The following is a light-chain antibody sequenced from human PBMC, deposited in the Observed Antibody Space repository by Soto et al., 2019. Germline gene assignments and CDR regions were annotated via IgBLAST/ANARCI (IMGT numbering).Light chain of an antibody. CDR1: QSVLYSSNNKNY. CDR2: WAS. V-gene: IGKV4-1*01. Sequence: DSVMTQSPDSLAVSLGERATINCKSSQSVLYSSNNKNYLAWYQQKAGQPPNLIIYWASTRKSGVPGRFSGSGSGTDFTLTISSLQAEDVAVYYCHQYYTTPWTFGQGTRVELK. J-gene: IGKJ1*01. CDR3: HQYYTTPWT.